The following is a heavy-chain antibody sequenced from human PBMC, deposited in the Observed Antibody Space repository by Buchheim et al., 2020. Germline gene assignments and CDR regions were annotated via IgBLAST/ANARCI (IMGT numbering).Heavy chain of an antibody. J-gene: IGHJ6*02. V-gene: IGHV5-51*01. CDR3: ARHGAVAGTDSGYHYGMDV. CDR2: IYPGDSDT. CDR1: GYSFTSYW. D-gene: IGHD6-19*01. Sequence: EVQLVQTGAEVKKPGESLKISCKGSGYSFTSYWIAWVRQMPGKGLEWMGIIYPGDSDTRYSPSFQGQVTMSADKSISTAYLHWSSLKASDTAMYYCARHGAVAGTDSGYHYGMDVWGQGTT.